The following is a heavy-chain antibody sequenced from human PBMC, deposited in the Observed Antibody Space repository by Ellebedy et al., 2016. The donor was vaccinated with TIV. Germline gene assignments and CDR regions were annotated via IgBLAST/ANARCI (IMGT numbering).Heavy chain of an antibody. CDR2: INSDGSST. Sequence: GESLKISCAASGFTFSNHWMHWVRQAPGKGLVWVSRINSDGSSTSYADSVKGRFTISRDHAKNTLYLQMNSLRAEDTAVYYCARGGGCGSGDCWAFDYWGQGTLVTVSS. V-gene: IGHV3-74*01. CDR1: GFTFSNHW. CDR3: ARGGGCGSGDCWAFDY. J-gene: IGHJ4*02. D-gene: IGHD2-21*02.